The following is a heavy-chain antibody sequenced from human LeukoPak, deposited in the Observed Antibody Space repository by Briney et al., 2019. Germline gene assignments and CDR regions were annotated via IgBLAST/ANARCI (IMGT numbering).Heavy chain of an antibody. J-gene: IGHJ3*02. V-gene: IGHV3-21*01. Sequence: PGRSLRLSCAASGFTFSSYAMHWVRQAPGKGLEWVSSIISSSGYIHYADSVRGRFTISRDNAKKSLYLQMNSLRAEDTAVYYCARDLNYYDSSGYYSHHDAFDIWGQGTMVTVSS. CDR1: GFTFSSYA. D-gene: IGHD3-22*01. CDR2: IISSSGYI. CDR3: ARDLNYYDSSGYYSHHDAFDI.